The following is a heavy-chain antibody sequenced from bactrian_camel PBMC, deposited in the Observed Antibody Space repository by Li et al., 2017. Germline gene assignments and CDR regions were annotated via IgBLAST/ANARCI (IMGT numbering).Heavy chain of an antibody. CDR3: AADLFCVTACGAGYVPDFPY. J-gene: IGHJ6*01. Sequence: HVQLVESGGGSVQAGGSLRLSCVASKYTGGYCMGWFRQAPGKEREVVASITRNGHTCTADSVKGRFTVSRDNANNTVNLMMNSLKPEDTAMYYCAADLFCVTACGAGYVPDFPYRGRGTQVTVS. CDR1: KYTGGYC. CDR2: ITRNGHT. D-gene: IGHD5*01. V-gene: IGHV3S53*01.